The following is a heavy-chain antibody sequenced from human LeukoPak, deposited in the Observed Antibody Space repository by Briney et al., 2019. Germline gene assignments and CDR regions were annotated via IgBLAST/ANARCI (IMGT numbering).Heavy chain of an antibody. Sequence: GSLRLSCATSGFTFSSYSTNWVRQAPGKGLEWIGEINHSGSTNYNPSLKSRVTISVDTSKNQFSLKLSSVTAADTAVYYCARHSGSYYEAFDIWGQGTMVTVSS. J-gene: IGHJ3*02. CDR1: GFTFSSYS. V-gene: IGHV4-34*01. CDR2: INHSGST. D-gene: IGHD1-26*01. CDR3: ARHSGSYYEAFDI.